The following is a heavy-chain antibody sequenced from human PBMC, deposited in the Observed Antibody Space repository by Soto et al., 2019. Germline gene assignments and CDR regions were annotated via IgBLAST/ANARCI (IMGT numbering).Heavy chain of an antibody. V-gene: IGHV1-46*01. CDR1: GYGITCNS. CDR2: INPSGGST. J-gene: IGHJ6*02. CDR3: ASRLNYYDSSGYYLSAYYYYGMDV. D-gene: IGHD3-22*01. Sequence: SAKLCSKASGYGITCNSMRWVQHDPGQGLEWMGIINPSGGSTSYAQKFQGRVTMTRDTSTSTVYMELSSLRSEDTAVYYCASRLNYYDSSGYYLSAYYYYGMDVWGQGTTVTVSS.